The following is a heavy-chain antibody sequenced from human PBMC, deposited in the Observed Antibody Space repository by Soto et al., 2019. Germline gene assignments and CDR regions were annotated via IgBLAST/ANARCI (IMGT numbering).Heavy chain of an antibody. CDR3: ARERRYYDSSGYPDDAFDI. CDR1: GGTFSSYA. J-gene: IGHJ3*02. CDR2: IIPIFGTA. D-gene: IGHD3-22*01. Sequence: GASVKVSCKASGGTFSSYAISWVRQAPGQGLEWMGGIIPIFGTANYAQKFQGRVTITADESTSTAYMELSSLRSEDTAVYYCARERRYYDSSGYPDDAFDIWGQGTMVTVSS. V-gene: IGHV1-69*13.